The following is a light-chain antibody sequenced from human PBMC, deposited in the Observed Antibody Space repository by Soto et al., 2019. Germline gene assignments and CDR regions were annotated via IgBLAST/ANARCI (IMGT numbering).Light chain of an antibody. CDR2: RNN. CDR3: SAWDDSLSAYVI. Sequence: QSALTQPPSASGTPGQRVTISCYGSSSNIGSNYVYWYQQLPGTAPKLLIYRNNQRPSGVPDRFSGSKSGTSASLAISGLRSEDEADYYCSAWDDSLSAYVIFGGGTKLTVL. J-gene: IGLJ2*01. CDR1: SSNIGSNY. V-gene: IGLV1-47*01.